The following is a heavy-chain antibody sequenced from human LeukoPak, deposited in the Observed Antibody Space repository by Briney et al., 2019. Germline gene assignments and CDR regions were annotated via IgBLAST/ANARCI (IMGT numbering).Heavy chain of an antibody. J-gene: IGHJ5*01. V-gene: IGHV4-39*01. CDR1: GDSIISNSVF. CDR3: ARHSYHLGLGNWFAS. CDR2: INYLGNT. Sequence: SETLSLTCTVSGDSIISNSVFCAWLRQSPGRGLEWIGTINYLGNTYYSPSLKTRVNLSVDTSNNLFSLTLTSVTAADTSVYYCARHSYHLGLGNWFASWGQGTLVSVSS. D-gene: IGHD1-14*01.